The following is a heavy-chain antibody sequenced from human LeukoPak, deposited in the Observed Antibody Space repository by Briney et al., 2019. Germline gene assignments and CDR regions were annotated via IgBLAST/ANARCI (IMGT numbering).Heavy chain of an antibody. D-gene: IGHD3-10*01. CDR2: IYTSGST. Sequence: SGTLSLTCTVSGGSISSYYWSWIRQPAGKGLEWIGRIYTSGSTNYNPSLKSRVTMSVDTSKNQFSLKLSSVTAADTAVYYCARDSMVRGVIIMAVAFDIWGQGTMVTVSS. V-gene: IGHV4-4*07. CDR1: GGSISSYY. J-gene: IGHJ3*02. CDR3: ARDSMVRGVIIMAVAFDI.